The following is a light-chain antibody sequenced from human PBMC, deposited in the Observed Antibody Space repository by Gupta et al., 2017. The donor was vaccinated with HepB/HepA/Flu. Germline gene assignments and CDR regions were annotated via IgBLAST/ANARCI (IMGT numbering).Light chain of an antibody. CDR3: QQFNSYPIT. CDR2: TAS. CDR1: QDINSY. V-gene: IGKV1-9*01. J-gene: IGKJ5*01. Sequence: DIKLTQSQSFLSASVGDRVTITCRASQDINSYLIWYQQKPGKAPNLLIYTASTLQGGVPSRFSGSGSATEVTLTIISLHPEDFATYYCQQFNSYPITFGQGTRLDIK.